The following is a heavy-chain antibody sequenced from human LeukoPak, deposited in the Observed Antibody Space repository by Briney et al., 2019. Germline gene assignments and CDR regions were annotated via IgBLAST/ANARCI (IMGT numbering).Heavy chain of an antibody. CDR1: GFTFNSYW. Sequence: GGSLRLSCAASGFTFNSYWMHWVRQAPGKGLVWVSLFKTDGSTTRYADSVKGRFTISRDNAKNTLYPQMNSLRAEDTAVYYCARSASQGFDYWGQGTPVIVSS. V-gene: IGHV3-74*01. CDR3: ARSASQGFDY. J-gene: IGHJ4*02. CDR2: FKTDGSTT.